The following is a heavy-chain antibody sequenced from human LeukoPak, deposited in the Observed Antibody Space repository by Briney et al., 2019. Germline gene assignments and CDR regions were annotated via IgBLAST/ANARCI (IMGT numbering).Heavy chain of an antibody. J-gene: IGHJ5*02. V-gene: IGHV3-21*01. CDR1: GFTFSSYS. Sequence: GGSLRLSCAASGFTFSSYSMNWVRQAPGKGLEWVSSISSSSGYIYYADSVKGRFTISRDNAKNSLYLQMNSLRAEDTAVYYCARGTRVAANLHTAWGQGTLVTVSS. D-gene: IGHD2-15*01. CDR3: ARGTRVAANLHTA. CDR2: ISSSSGYI.